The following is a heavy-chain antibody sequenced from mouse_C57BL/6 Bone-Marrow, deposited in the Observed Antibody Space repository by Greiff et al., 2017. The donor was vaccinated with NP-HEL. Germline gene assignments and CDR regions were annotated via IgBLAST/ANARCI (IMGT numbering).Heavy chain of an antibody. V-gene: IGHV1-81*01. Sequence: VQLQQSGAELARPGASVKLSCKASGYTFTSYGISWVKQRTGQGLEWIGEIYPRSGNTYYNEKFKGKSTLTADKSSSTAYMELRSLTSEDSAVYFCATYGPHYAMDYWGQGTSVTVSS. D-gene: IGHD1-1*02. CDR2: IYPRSGNT. CDR1: GYTFTSYG. J-gene: IGHJ4*01. CDR3: ATYGPHYAMDY.